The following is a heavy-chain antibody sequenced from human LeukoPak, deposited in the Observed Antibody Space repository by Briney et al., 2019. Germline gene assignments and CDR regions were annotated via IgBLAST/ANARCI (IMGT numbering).Heavy chain of an antibody. Sequence: PGGPLRLSCAASGFTFSSYAMSWVRQAPGKGLEWVSAISGSGGSTYYADSVKGRFTISRDNSKNTLYLQMNSLRAEDTAVYYCAKYGYLGARGGKFDYWGQGTLVTVSS. J-gene: IGHJ4*02. V-gene: IGHV3-23*01. CDR3: AKYGYLGARGGKFDY. D-gene: IGHD5-24*01. CDR2: ISGSGGST. CDR1: GFTFSSYA.